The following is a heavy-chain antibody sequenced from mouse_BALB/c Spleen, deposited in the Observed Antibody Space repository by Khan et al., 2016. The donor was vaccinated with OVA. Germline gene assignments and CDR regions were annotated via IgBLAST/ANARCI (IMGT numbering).Heavy chain of an antibody. J-gene: IGHJ2*01. Sequence: QVQLKQSGAELMKPGASVKISCKATGYTFSGYWIEWVKQRPGHGLEWIGEILPGSGSTKYNEKFTGKATLTADTSSNTAYMQLSSLTSEDSAVYYCTRSRYYGSSYFDYWGQGTTLTVSS. CDR3: TRSRYYGSSYFDY. CDR2: ILPGSGST. D-gene: IGHD1-1*01. CDR1: GYTFSGYW. V-gene: IGHV1-9*01.